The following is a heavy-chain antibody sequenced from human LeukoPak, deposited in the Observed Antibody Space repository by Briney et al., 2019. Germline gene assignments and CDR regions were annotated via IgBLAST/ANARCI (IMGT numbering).Heavy chain of an antibody. J-gene: IGHJ6*03. V-gene: IGHV3-7*01. CDR3: ARVSDRYCSSTSCYGAYYYYYYYMDV. D-gene: IGHD2-2*01. Sequence: GGSLRLSCAASRFTFGSYWMTWVRQTPGKGLEWVANINKDGSAKYYVDSVKGRFTISRDNAKNSLYLQMDSLRAEDTAVYYCARVSDRYCSSTSCYGAYYYYYYYMDVWGKGTTVTVSS. CDR1: RFTFGSYW. CDR2: INKDGSAK.